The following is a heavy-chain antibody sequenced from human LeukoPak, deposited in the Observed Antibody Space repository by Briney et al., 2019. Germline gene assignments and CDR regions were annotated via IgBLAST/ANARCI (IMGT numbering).Heavy chain of an antibody. D-gene: IGHD2-21*01. CDR1: GYTFTGYY. CDR2: INPNSGGT. Sequence: ASVKVSCKASGYTFTGYYMHWVRQAPGQGLEWMGWINPNSGGTNYAQKFQGWVTMTRDTSISTAYMELSRLRSDDTAVYYCARDPSSGDWGYYYYYMDVWGKGTTVTVSS. J-gene: IGHJ6*03. CDR3: ARDPSSGDWGYYYYYMDV. V-gene: IGHV1-2*04.